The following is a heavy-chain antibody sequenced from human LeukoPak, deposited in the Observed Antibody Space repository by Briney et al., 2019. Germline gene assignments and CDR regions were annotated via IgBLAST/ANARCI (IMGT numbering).Heavy chain of an antibody. CDR2: ISNSGTIT. D-gene: IGHD6-25*01. CDR1: GFTFSSYA. J-gene: IGHJ4*02. CDR3: AKVDGSGWAPFDY. Sequence: PGRSLRLSCAASGFTFSSYAMSWIRQAPGKGLEWVSSISNSGTITYDADSVKGRFTISRDNAKNTLYLQMSSLRAEDTALYLCAKVDGSGWAPFDYWGKGTLVTVSS. V-gene: IGHV3-23*01.